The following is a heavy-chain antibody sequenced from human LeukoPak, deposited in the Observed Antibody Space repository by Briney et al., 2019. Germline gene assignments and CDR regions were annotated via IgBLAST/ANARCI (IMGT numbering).Heavy chain of an antibody. V-gene: IGHV3-23*01. Sequence: PGGSLRLSCAASGFTFSSYAMTWVRQAPGEGLQWVSDISGSGSSAYYADSVRGRFTISRDNSKNTLYLQMNSLRAEDTAVYYCAREHYPRFTYSSQDYWGQGTLVTVSS. CDR2: ISGSGSSA. CDR3: AREHYPRFTYSSQDY. D-gene: IGHD6-13*01. CDR1: GFTFSSYA. J-gene: IGHJ4*02.